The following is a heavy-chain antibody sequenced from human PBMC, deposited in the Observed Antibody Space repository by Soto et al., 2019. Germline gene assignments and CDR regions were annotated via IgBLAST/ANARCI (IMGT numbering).Heavy chain of an antibody. Sequence: QVQLVESGGGVVQPGRSLRLSCAASGFTFSSYGMHWVRQAPGKGLEWVAVIWYDGSNKYYADSVKGRFTISRDNSKNTLYLQMNSLRAEDTAVYYCATDGDFYGDYYYYGMDVWGQGTTVTVSS. V-gene: IGHV3-33*01. CDR2: IWYDGSNK. CDR3: ATDGDFYGDYYYYGMDV. D-gene: IGHD3-3*01. J-gene: IGHJ6*02. CDR1: GFTFSSYG.